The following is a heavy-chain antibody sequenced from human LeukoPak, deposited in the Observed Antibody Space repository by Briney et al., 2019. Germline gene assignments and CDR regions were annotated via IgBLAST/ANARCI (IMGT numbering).Heavy chain of an antibody. V-gene: IGHV3-33*01. Sequence: GGSLRLSCAASGFTFSSYGMPWVRQAPGKGLEWVAVIWYDGSNKYYADSVKGRFTISRDNSKNTLYLQMNSLRAEDTAVYYCARAPLYYYDSPFFDYWGQGTLVTVSS. CDR3: ARAPLYYYDSPFFDY. CDR2: IWYDGSNK. J-gene: IGHJ4*02. CDR1: GFTFSSYG. D-gene: IGHD3-22*01.